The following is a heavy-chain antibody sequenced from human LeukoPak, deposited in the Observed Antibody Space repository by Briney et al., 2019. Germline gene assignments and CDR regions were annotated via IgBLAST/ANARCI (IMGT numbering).Heavy chain of an antibody. CDR2: IYPGDSDT. CDR3: ARRSGHGSGSYYLFDY. V-gene: IGHV5-51*01. Sequence: GESLKISCQGSGYRFTNYWIGWVRQMPGKGLEWMGIIYPGDSDTRYSPSFQGQVTISADKSITTAYLQWSSLKASDTAMCYCARRSGHGSGSYYLFDYWGQGTLVTVSS. J-gene: IGHJ4*02. D-gene: IGHD3-10*01. CDR1: GYRFTNYW.